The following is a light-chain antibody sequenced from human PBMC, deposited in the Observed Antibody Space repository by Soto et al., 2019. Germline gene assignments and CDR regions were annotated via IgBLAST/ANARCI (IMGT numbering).Light chain of an antibody. J-gene: IGLJ2*01. CDR1: SGHSNYA. V-gene: IGLV4-69*01. CDR2: LNSDGSH. Sequence: QAVVTQSPSASACLGASVKLTCTLSSGHSNYAIAWHQQQSEKGPRFLMNLNSDGSHSKGDGIPDRFSGSSSGAERYLTISSLQSEDEADYYCQTWGSGIVVFGGGTKLTVL. CDR3: QTWGSGIVV.